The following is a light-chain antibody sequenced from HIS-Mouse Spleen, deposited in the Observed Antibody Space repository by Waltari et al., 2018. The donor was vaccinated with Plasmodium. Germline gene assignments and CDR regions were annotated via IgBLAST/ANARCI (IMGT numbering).Light chain of an antibody. Sequence: EIVLTQSPGTLSLSPGERATLSCRASPSVSSSYLAWYQQKPGQAPRLLIYGASSRATGIPDRFSGSGSGTDFTLTISRLEPEDFAVYYCQQYNNWSFTFGPGTKVDIK. CDR1: PSVSSSY. V-gene: IGKV3-20*01. CDR2: GAS. CDR3: QQYNNWSFT. J-gene: IGKJ3*01.